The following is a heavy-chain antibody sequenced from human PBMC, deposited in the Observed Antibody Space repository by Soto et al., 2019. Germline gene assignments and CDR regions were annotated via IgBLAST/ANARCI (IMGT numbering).Heavy chain of an antibody. V-gene: IGHV1-69*01. CDR3: ASLRQWELSSGFDP. J-gene: IGHJ5*02. CDR1: GGTFSSYA. Sequence: QVQLVQSGAEVKKPGSSVKVSCKASGGTFSSYAISWVRQAPGQGLEWMGGIIPIFGTANYAQQFQGRVTITADESTSTAYRELSRLRSEDTAVYYCASLRQWELSSGFDPWGQGTLVTVSS. D-gene: IGHD1-26*01. CDR2: IIPIFGTA.